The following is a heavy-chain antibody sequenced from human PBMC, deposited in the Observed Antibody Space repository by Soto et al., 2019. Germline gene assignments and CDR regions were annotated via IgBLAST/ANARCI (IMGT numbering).Heavy chain of an antibody. CDR3: ARSLVVPAAYYYYGMDV. CDR2: IYPGDSDT. V-gene: IGHV5-51*01. Sequence: GGSLKISWKGSGDSFTSYWIVLVRQMPGKGLEWMGIIYPGDSDTRYSPSFQGQVTISADKSISTAYLQWSSLKASDTAMYYCARSLVVPAAYYYYGMDVWGQGTTVTVSS. D-gene: IGHD2-2*01. J-gene: IGHJ6*02. CDR1: GDSFTSYW.